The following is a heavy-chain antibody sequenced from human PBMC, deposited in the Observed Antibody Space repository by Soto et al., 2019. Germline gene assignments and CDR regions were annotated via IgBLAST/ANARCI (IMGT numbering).Heavy chain of an antibody. Sequence: PSETLSLTCAVYGGSFSGYYWSWICQPPGKGLEWIGEINHSGSTNYNPSLKSRVTISVDTSKNQFSLKLSSVTAADTAVYYCARDRSGYYGSGSYYNGVYYYGMDVWGQGTTVTVSS. CDR3: ARDRSGYYGSGSYYNGVYYYGMDV. CDR2: INHSGST. V-gene: IGHV4-34*01. J-gene: IGHJ6*02. D-gene: IGHD3-10*01. CDR1: GGSFSGYY.